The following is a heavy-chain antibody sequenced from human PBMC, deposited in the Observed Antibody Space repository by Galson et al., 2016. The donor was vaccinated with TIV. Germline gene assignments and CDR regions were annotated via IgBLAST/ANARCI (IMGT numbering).Heavy chain of an antibody. D-gene: IGHD3-16*01. Sequence: SVKVSCKASGYTFTGFYIHWIRQAPGQGLEWMGWLNPDSGDTDYAQNFQGRVTMTRGTSIRTAYMELSRLMSVDTAVYYCARRNWGNWLDPWGQGTLVTVSS. CDR3: ARRNWGNWLDP. CDR1: GYTFTGFY. V-gene: IGHV1-2*02. J-gene: IGHJ5*02. CDR2: LNPDSGDT.